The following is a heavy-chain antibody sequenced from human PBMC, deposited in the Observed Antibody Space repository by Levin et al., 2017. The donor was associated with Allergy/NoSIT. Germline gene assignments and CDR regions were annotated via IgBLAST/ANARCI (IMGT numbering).Heavy chain of an antibody. CDR2: INPNSGGT. Sequence: ASVKVSCKASGYTFTGYYMHWVRQAPGQGLEWMGWINPNSGGTNYAQKFQGRVTMTRDTSISTAYMELSRLRSDDTAVYYCAREGVDSSSSQVDYWGQGTLVTVSS. CDR3: AREGVDSSSSQVDY. J-gene: IGHJ4*02. CDR1: GYTFTGYY. D-gene: IGHD6-6*01. V-gene: IGHV1-2*02.